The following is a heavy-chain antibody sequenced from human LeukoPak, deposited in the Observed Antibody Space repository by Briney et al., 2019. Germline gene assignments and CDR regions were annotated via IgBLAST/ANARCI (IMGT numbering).Heavy chain of an antibody. Sequence: ASVKVSCKASGYTFTSYSISWMRQAPGQGLEWMGWISAYNGNTNYAQKLQGRVTMTTDTSTSTAYMELRSLRSDDTAVYYCARDGWLYGDIRPIYFDYWGQGTLVTVSS. D-gene: IGHD4-17*01. CDR3: ARDGWLYGDIRPIYFDY. J-gene: IGHJ4*02. CDR1: GYTFTSYS. CDR2: ISAYNGNT. V-gene: IGHV1-18*01.